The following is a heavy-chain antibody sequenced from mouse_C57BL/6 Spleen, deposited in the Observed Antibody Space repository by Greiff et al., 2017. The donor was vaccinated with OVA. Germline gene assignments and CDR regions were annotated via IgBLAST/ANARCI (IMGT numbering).Heavy chain of an antibody. Sequence: QVQLQQSGAELVRPGTSVKVSCKASGYAFTNYLIEWVKQRPGQGLEWIGVINPGSGGTNYNEKFKGKATLTADTSSSTAYMQLSSLTSEDSAVYFYARSTPYYFDDWGQGTTLTVSS. V-gene: IGHV1-54*01. CDR1: GYAFTNYL. CDR3: ARSTPYYFDD. CDR2: INPGSGGT. J-gene: IGHJ2*01.